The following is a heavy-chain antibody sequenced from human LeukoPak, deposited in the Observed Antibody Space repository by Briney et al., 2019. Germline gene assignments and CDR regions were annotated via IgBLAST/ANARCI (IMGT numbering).Heavy chain of an antibody. J-gene: IGHJ4*02. CDR1: GFTFRSYG. Sequence: PVGSLRLSCAASGFTFRSYGMHWVHQAPSKGLEWLAVIWFDGSNKYYADSVKGRFTISRDNSKNTLFLQMNSLRVEDTAVYYCARDATDGGDCFFDYWGQGTLVTVSS. D-gene: IGHD2-21*02. CDR3: ARDATDGGDCFFDY. CDR2: IWFDGSNK. V-gene: IGHV3-33*01.